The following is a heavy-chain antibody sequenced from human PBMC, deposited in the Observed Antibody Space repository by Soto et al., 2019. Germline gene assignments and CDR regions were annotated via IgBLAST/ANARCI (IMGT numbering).Heavy chain of an antibody. Sequence: QVQLVQSGAEVKKPGASVKVSCKASGYTFTSYGISWVRQAPGQGLEWIGWISAYTGHTNYAQKLQGRVTMTTDTSTSTGYMELRSLRSDDTAVYYCAREVYGDYSVFDYWGQGSLVTVSS. CDR3: AREVYGDYSVFDY. CDR1: GYTFTSYG. D-gene: IGHD4-17*01. CDR2: ISAYTGHT. J-gene: IGHJ4*02. V-gene: IGHV1-18*01.